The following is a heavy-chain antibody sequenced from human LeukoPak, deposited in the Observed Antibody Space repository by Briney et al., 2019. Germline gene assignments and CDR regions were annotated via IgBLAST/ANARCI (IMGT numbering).Heavy chain of an antibody. Sequence: GGSLRLSCAASGFTFSSYSMNWVRQAPGKGLEWVSSIRSSSSYIYYADSVKGRFTISRDNAKNPLYLQMNSLRAEDTAVYYCARLYYDSSGSFAYWGQGTLVTVSS. J-gene: IGHJ4*02. CDR3: ARLYYDSSGSFAY. CDR1: GFTFSSYS. CDR2: IRSSSSYI. V-gene: IGHV3-21*01. D-gene: IGHD3-22*01.